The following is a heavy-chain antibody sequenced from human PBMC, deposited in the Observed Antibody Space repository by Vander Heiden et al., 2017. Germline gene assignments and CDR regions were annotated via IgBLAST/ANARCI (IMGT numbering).Heavy chain of an antibody. J-gene: IGHJ4*02. D-gene: IGHD2-15*01. Sequence: EVQLLESGGGLVQPGGSLRLSCAASGFPFTTYAMSWFVQAPGKGMEWVSAMRGSGGSTYYADSVKGRFTISKDNSKNTLYLQMNSLRAEDTAVYYCAPHLYSLDYWGQGTLVTVSS. V-gene: IGHV3-23*01. CDR1: GFPFTTYA. CDR2: MRGSGGST. CDR3: APHLYSLDY.